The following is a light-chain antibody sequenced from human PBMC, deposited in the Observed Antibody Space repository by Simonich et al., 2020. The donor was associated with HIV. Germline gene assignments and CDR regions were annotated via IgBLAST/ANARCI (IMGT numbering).Light chain of an antibody. Sequence: EIVMTQSPATLSVSPGERATLSCRASQIVTTNLAWYQQKPGQVPRLLIYGASTRATGIPARFSGSGSGTEFTLTISSMQSEDVAVYYCQQFHSTMYPFGQGTKLEIK. CDR1: QIVTTN. CDR2: GAS. J-gene: IGKJ2*01. CDR3: QQFHSTMYP. V-gene: IGKV3-15*01.